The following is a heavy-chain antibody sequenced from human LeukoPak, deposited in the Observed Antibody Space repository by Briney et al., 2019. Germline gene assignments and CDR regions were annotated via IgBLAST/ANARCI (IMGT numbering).Heavy chain of an antibody. CDR3: ARERYTAYGNFDY. D-gene: IGHD5-12*01. J-gene: IGHJ4*02. CDR1: GYTFTNHP. V-gene: IGHV1-2*02. CDR2: INPNSGDT. Sequence: GASVKVSCKASGYTFTNHPMHWVRQAPGQVLEWMGWINPNSGDTNYVQKFQGRVTMTRDPSISTAYMELSGLRADDTAVYYCARERYTAYGNFDYWGQGTQVTVSS.